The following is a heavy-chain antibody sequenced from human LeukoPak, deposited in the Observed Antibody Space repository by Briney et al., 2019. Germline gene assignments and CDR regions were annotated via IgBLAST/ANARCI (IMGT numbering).Heavy chain of an antibody. CDR3: ARVEYYYDSSGYQGALDI. Sequence: SETLSLTCAVYGGSFSGYYWSWIRQPPGKGLDWIGEINHSGSTNYNPSLKSRVTISVDTSKNQFSLKLSSVTAADTAVYYCARVEYYYDSSGYQGALDIWGQGTMVTVSS. J-gene: IGHJ3*02. V-gene: IGHV4-34*01. D-gene: IGHD3-22*01. CDR1: GGSFSGYY. CDR2: INHSGST.